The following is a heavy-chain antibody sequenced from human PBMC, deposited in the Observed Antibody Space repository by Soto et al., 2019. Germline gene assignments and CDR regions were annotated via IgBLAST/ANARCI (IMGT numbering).Heavy chain of an antibody. CDR3: ARDCSSTSCRGPPDAFDI. CDR2: MNPNSGNT. CDR1: GYTFTTYD. J-gene: IGHJ3*02. Sequence: GASVKVSCKASGYTFTTYDINWVRQATGQRLEWMGWMNPNSGNTGYAQKFQGRVTMTRNTSISTAYMELSSLRSEDTAVYYCARDCSSTSCRGPPDAFDIWGQGTMVTVSS. V-gene: IGHV1-8*01. D-gene: IGHD2-2*01.